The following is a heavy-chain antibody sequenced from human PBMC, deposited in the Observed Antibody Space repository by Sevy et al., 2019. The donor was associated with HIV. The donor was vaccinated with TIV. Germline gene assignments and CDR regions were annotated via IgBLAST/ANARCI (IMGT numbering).Heavy chain of an antibody. CDR1: GFAFSSYW. J-gene: IGHJ3*02. CDR2: INSDGSST. Sequence: GGSLRLSCAASGFAFSSYWMHWVRQTPGKGLVWVSRINSDGSSTSYADSVKGRFTISRDNAKNTLYLQMNSLRAEDMAVYYCARPYDSSGYYVYAFDIWGQGTMVTVSS. V-gene: IGHV3-74*01. CDR3: ARPYDSSGYYVYAFDI. D-gene: IGHD3-22*01.